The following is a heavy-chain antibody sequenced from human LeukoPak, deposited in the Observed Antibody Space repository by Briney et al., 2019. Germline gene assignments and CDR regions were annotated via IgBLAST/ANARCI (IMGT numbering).Heavy chain of an antibody. D-gene: IGHD6-19*01. J-gene: IGHJ4*02. CDR2: VYYSGTT. Sequence: SETLSLTCSVSGGSVSLSYYYWGWIRQPPGKALEWIGSVYYSGTTSYNPSLKSRVTISVDMSKNHFSLRLSSVTAADTAMYYCARGTLYSGWSYYFDYWGQGSQVTVSS. CDR3: ARGTLYSGWSYYFDY. CDR1: GGSVSLSYYY. V-gene: IGHV4-39*07.